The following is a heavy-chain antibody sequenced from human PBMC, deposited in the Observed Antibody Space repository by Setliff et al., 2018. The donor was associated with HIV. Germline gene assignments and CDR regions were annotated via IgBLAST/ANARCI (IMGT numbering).Heavy chain of an antibody. CDR2: INAGNGNT. J-gene: IGHJ4*02. CDR1: GYTFTSYA. V-gene: IGHV1-3*01. CDR3: ARVPRWYYYDSSGYPDY. D-gene: IGHD3-22*01. Sequence: RPSVKVSCKASGYTFTSYAMHWVRQAPGQRLEWMGWINAGNGNTKYSQKFQGRVTITRDTSASTAYMELSSLRSEDTAVYYCARVPRWYYYDSSGYPDYWGQGTLVTVSS.